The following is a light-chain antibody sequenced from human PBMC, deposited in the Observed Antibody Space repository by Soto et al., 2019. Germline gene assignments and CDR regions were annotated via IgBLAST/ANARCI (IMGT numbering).Light chain of an antibody. CDR3: QQYGRSIT. Sequence: IVLTQAPDNLSLSPGDISTLSCRVSQYTNGRYVAWYQQRPGLAPRLLVYGASKRATGIPDRFRGSGSGSEFTLTISRLEPEDFAVYYCQQYGRSITFGQGTRLEIK. CDR2: GAS. J-gene: IGKJ5*01. CDR1: QYTNGRY. V-gene: IGKV3-20*01.